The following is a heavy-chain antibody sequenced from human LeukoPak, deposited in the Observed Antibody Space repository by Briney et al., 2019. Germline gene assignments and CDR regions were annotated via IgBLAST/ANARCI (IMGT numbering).Heavy chain of an antibody. Sequence: SQTLSLTCTVSGGSISSGGYYWSWIRQHPGKGLEWIGYVYYSGRYHYNTSLKSRSTISVDTSKTQCSLKLSSVTAADTAGYYCARVERETTVEVDYWGQGTPVTVSS. V-gene: IGHV4-31*03. CDR2: VYYSGRY. CDR3: ARVERETTVEVDY. CDR1: GGSISSGGYY. D-gene: IGHD4-23*01. J-gene: IGHJ4*02.